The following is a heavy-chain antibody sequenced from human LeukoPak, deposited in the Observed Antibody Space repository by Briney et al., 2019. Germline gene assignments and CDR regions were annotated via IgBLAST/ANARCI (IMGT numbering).Heavy chain of an antibody. CDR1: GFTFSNYG. CDR2: IRYDGSNK. D-gene: IGHD5-12*01. CDR3: ARGRYSGYEGFDC. Sequence: GGSLRLSCAASGFTFSNYGMHWVRQAPGKGLEWVAFIRYDGSNKYYADSVKGRFTISRDNSKNTLYLQMNSLRAEDTAVYYCARGRYSGYEGFDCWGQGTLVTVSS. J-gene: IGHJ4*02. V-gene: IGHV3-30*02.